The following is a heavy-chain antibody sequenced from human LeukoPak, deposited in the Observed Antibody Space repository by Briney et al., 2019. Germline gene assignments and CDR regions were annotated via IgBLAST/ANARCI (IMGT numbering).Heavy chain of an antibody. Sequence: GGSLRLSCAASGFTFSTYPMYWVRQAPGRGPEYVSGINNNGDRTYYAKSVKGRFTISRDNSKNTLYLQVGSLRAEDMAVYCCARGGLVGPTPYLDSWGQGTLVTVSS. CDR2: INNNGDRT. V-gene: IGHV3-64*01. CDR3: ARGGLVGPTPYLDS. D-gene: IGHD1-26*01. J-gene: IGHJ4*02. CDR1: GFTFSTYP.